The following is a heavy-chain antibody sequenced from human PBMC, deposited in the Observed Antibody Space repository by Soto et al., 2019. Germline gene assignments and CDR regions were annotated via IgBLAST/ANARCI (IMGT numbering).Heavy chain of an antibody. CDR2: ISAYNGNT. CDR3: ARLRASGYDYGWFDP. Sequence: SLKVSCKASAYTFTSYGISWVRQAPGQGLEWMGWISAYNGNTNYAQKLQGRVTMTTDTSTSTAYMELRSLRSDDTAVYYCARLRASGYDYGWFDPWGQGTLVTASS. V-gene: IGHV1-18*04. D-gene: IGHD5-12*01. J-gene: IGHJ5*02. CDR1: AYTFTSYG.